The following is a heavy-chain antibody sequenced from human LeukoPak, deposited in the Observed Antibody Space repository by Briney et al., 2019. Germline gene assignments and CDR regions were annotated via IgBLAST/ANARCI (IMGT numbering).Heavy chain of an antibody. CDR3: AKEYSGSFSPFPSYFDY. Sequence: GGSLRLSCAASGFTFSSYEMNWVRQAPGKGLEWVSYISSSGSTIYYADSVKGRFTISRDNAKNSLYLQMNSLRAEDTAVYYCAKEYSGSFSPFPSYFDYWGQGTLVTVSP. J-gene: IGHJ4*02. CDR1: GFTFSSYE. D-gene: IGHD1-26*01. CDR2: ISSSGSTI. V-gene: IGHV3-48*03.